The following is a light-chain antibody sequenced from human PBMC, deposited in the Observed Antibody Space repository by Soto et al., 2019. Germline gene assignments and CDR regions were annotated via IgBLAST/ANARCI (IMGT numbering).Light chain of an antibody. CDR1: SGHSSYA. V-gene: IGLV4-69*01. Sequence: QPVLTQSPSASASLGASVKLTCTLSSGHSSYAIAWHQQQPEKGPRYLMTLNSDGSHSKGDGIPDRFSGSSSGAERYLTISMLQSEDEADYYCQTWGTGTLVFGGGTKLTVL. CDR3: QTWGTGTLV. J-gene: IGLJ3*02. CDR2: LNSDGSH.